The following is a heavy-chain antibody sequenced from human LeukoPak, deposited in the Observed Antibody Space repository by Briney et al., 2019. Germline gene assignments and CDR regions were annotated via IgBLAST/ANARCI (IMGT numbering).Heavy chain of an antibody. CDR2: IYYSGST. D-gene: IGHD2-2*01. J-gene: IGHJ4*02. CDR3: ARVSCSSTSCHYYFDY. V-gene: IGHV4-59*01. CDR1: GDSISSYY. Sequence: SETLSLTCTVSGDSISSYYWSWIRQPPGKGLEWIGYIYYSGSTNYNPSLKSRVTISVDTSKNQFSLKLSSVTAADTAVYYCARVSCSSTSCHYYFDYWGQGTLVTVSS.